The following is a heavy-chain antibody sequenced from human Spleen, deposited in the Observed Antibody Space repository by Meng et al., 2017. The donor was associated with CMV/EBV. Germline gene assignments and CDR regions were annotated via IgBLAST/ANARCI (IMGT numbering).Heavy chain of an antibody. CDR1: GFTFSSYS. Sequence: GESLKISCAASGFTFSSYSMNWVRQAPGKGLEWVSYISSSSTIYYADSVKGRFTISRDNAKNSLYLQMNSLRAADTAVYYCAKVPIVVVPAAISDWGQGTLVTVSS. J-gene: IGHJ4*02. CDR2: ISSSSTI. V-gene: IGHV3-48*04. D-gene: IGHD2-2*01. CDR3: AKVPIVVVPAAISD.